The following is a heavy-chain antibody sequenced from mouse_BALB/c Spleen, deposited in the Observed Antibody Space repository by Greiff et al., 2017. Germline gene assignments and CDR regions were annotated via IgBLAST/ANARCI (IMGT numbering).Heavy chain of an antibody. Sequence: EVQLVESGGGLVKPGGSLKLSCAASGFTFSSYTMSWVRQTPEKRLEWVATISSGGSYTYYPDSVKGRFTISRDNAKNTLYLQMSSLKSEDTAMYYCTREGVGGPWFAYWGQGTLVTVSA. CDR2: ISSGGSYT. D-gene: IGHD1-1*01. J-gene: IGHJ3*01. V-gene: IGHV5-6-4*01. CDR3: TREGVGGPWFAY. CDR1: GFTFSSYT.